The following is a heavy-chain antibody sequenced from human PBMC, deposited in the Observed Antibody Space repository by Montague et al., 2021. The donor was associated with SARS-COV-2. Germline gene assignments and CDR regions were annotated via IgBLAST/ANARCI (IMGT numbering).Heavy chain of an antibody. V-gene: IGHV3-21*06. Sequence: SLRLSWAASAFNFSTYSMTWVRQAPGKGLEWVSSISSTSTYIYYGDSVRGRFTISRDNAKNSLYLQMNSLRAEDTAVYYCARGKLSSGWYDFWGQGTLVTVSS. D-gene: IGHD6-25*01. CDR2: ISSTSTYI. CDR1: AFNFSTYS. CDR3: ARGKLSSGWYDF. J-gene: IGHJ5*01.